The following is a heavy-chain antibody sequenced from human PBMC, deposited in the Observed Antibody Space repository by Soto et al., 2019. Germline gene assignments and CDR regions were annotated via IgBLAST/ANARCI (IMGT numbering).Heavy chain of an antibody. CDR1: GGSFNGYY. D-gene: IGHD2-15*01. CDR3: ARVRGYCSGGSRYLRYYYYYMDV. CDR2: INHSGST. Sequence: SATLSLTCAVSGGSFNGYYWSWIRQPPGKGLEWIGEINHSGSTNYNPSLKSRVTISVDTSKNQFSLKLSSVTAADTAVYYCARVRGYCSGGSRYLRYYYYYMDVWGKGTTVTVSS. J-gene: IGHJ6*03. V-gene: IGHV4-34*01.